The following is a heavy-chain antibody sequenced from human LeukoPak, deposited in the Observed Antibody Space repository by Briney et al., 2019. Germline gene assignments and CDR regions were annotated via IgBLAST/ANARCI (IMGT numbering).Heavy chain of an antibody. Sequence: SETLSLTCSVSGGSISTYYWSWIRQPPGKGLEWIGYLYHSGSTNYNPSLKSRVTISVDTSKNELSLKLSSVTAADTAVYYRARGGYSSSDPNDNYYFRMDVWGQGTTVTVSS. D-gene: IGHD6-19*01. CDR2: LYHSGST. V-gene: IGHV4-59*01. CDR3: ARGGYSSSDPNDNYYFRMDV. CDR1: GGSISTYY. J-gene: IGHJ6*02.